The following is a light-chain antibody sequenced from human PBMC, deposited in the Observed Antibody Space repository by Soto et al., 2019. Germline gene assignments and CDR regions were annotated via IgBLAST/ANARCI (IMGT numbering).Light chain of an antibody. J-gene: IGKJ1*01. CDR1: QSISSS. CDR3: QQYDNWPWT. Sequence: VLTQSPGTLSFSRGERSSLFWRASQSISSSLAWYQQKSGQAPRLIIYGTSRRATGVPVRFSGSGSGTDFTLTISSLQSEDFGVYFCQQYDNWPWTFGQGTKVDIK. CDR2: GTS. V-gene: IGKV3-15*01.